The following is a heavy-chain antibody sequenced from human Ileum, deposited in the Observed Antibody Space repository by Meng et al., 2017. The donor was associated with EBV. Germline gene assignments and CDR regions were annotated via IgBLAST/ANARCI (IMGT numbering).Heavy chain of an antibody. CDR3: ARHHHSPTFDY. Sequence: QLLLKEWGPGVVNAAETLSLSCAVSGGSISIISYYWAWIRQPPGEGLEWIGSVVYSGTTYYTSSLKSRVSISVDTSKNQFSLKLSSVTAADTAVYYCARHHHSPTFDYWGQGTLVTVSS. CDR2: VVYSGTT. J-gene: IGHJ4*02. V-gene: IGHV4-39*01. D-gene: IGHD1-14*01. CDR1: GGSISIISYY.